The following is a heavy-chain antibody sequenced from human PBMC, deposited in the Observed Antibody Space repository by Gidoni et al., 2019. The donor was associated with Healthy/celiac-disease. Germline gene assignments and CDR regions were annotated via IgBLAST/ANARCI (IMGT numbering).Heavy chain of an antibody. CDR3: ARGAHIAAAGTGNWIDL. CDR2: INPSGSN. D-gene: IGHD6-13*01. Sequence: QVQLPQWCAALLKPSETLSLTCAVYVGSFRGYYWSWIRQPPGKGLEWIGEINPSGSNNYNQSLKSRVTISVDTYKNQFSRKLSSVTAADKAVYYCARGAHIAAAGTGNWIDLWGQGTLVTVSS. J-gene: IGHJ5*02. V-gene: IGHV4-34*01. CDR1: VGSFRGYY.